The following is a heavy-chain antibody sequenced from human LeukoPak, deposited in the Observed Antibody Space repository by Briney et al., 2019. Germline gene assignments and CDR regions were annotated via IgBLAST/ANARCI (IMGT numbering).Heavy chain of an antibody. CDR3: AKSNYYDSSGYLPFDP. CDR2: IGASGVST. V-gene: IGHV3-23*01. CDR1: GFTFSSYA. J-gene: IGHJ5*02. D-gene: IGHD3-22*01. Sequence: GGSLRLSCAASGFTFSSYAMSWVRQAPGKGLEWVSVIGASGVSTYYTDSVKGRFTISRDNSHNTLYLQMNSLTAEDTAVYYCAKSNYYDSSGYLPFDPWGQGTLVTVSS.